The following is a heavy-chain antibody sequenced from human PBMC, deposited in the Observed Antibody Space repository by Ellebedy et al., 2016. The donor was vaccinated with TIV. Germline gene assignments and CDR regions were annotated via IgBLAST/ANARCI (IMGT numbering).Heavy chain of an antibody. J-gene: IGHJ4*02. CDR2: IYYSGST. CDR3: ARQTGLWFGELFTLDY. D-gene: IGHD3-10*01. V-gene: IGHV4-39*01. Sequence: MPGGSLRLSCTVSGGSISSYYWGWIRQPPGKGLEWIGSIYYSGSTYYNPSLKSRVTISVDTSKNQFSLKLTSVTAADTAVYYCARQTGLWFGELFTLDYWGQGTLVTVSS. CDR1: GGSISSYY.